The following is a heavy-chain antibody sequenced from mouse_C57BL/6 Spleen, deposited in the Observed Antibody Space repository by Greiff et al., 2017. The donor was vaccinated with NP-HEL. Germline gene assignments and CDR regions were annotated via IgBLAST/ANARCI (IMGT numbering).Heavy chain of an antibody. D-gene: IGHD1-1*01. CDR1: GFSLSTFGMG. Sequence: QVTLKESGPGILQPSQTLSLTCSFSGFSLSTFGMGVGWIRQPSGKGLEWLAHIWWDDDKYYNPALKSRLTISKDTSKNQVFLKIANVDTADTATYYCARIGYYGSSGDWYFDVWGTGTTVTVSS. CDR3: ARIGYYGSSGDWYFDV. J-gene: IGHJ1*03. V-gene: IGHV8-8*01. CDR2: IWWDDDK.